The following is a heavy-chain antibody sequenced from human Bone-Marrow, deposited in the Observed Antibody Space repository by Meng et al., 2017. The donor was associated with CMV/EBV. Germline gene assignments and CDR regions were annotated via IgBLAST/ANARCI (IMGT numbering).Heavy chain of an antibody. J-gene: IGHJ4*02. CDR2: ISSSSSYI. D-gene: IGHD3-3*01. Sequence: GGSLRLSCAASGFTFSSYSMNWVRQAPGKGLEWVSSISSSSSYIYYADSVKGRFTISRDNAKNSLYLQMNSLGAEDTAVYYCARGETNDFWSGYPVYFDYWGQGTLVTVSS. V-gene: IGHV3-21*01. CDR3: ARGETNDFWSGYPVYFDY. CDR1: GFTFSSYS.